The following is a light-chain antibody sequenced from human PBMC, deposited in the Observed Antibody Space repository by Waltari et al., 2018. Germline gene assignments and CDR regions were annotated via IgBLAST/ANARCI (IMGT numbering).Light chain of an antibody. Sequence: QSALTQPPSASGSAGQSVTTSFPGTKRDVGRYKCVSWYQQLPGEAPRLSIVGVNRRSSGIPDRFAGSKSGNTASLTVSGLRSEDEATYYCASYAGYNNLDVLFGGGTKLTVL. V-gene: IGLV2-8*01. CDR1: KRDVGRYKC. J-gene: IGLJ2*01. CDR2: GVN. CDR3: ASYAGYNNLDVL.